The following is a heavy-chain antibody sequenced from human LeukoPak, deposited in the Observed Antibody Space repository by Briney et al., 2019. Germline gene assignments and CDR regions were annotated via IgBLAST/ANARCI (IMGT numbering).Heavy chain of an antibody. J-gene: IGHJ6*02. CDR3: ARDRYIYSNFWDYYYGMDV. V-gene: IGHV3-7*03. CDR1: GFTFSSYW. CDR2: IKQDGSEK. Sequence: GGSLRLSCAASGFTFSSYWMSGVRQAPGKGLEWVANIKQDGSEKYYVDSVKGRFTISRDNAKNSLYLQMNSLRAEDTAVYYCARDRYIYSNFWDYYYGMDVWGQGTTVTVSS. D-gene: IGHD4-11*01.